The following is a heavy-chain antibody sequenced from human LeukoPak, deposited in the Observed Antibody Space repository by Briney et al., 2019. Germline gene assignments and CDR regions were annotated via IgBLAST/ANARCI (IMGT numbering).Heavy chain of an antibody. V-gene: IGHV1-69*13. J-gene: IGHJ5*02. CDR1: GGTFSSYA. CDR3: ARGRVVAATSWFDP. D-gene: IGHD2-15*01. Sequence: GASVKVSCKASGGTFSSYAISWVRQAPGQGLEWMGGIILIFGTANYAQKFQGRVTITADESTSTAYMELSSLRSEDTAVYYCARGRVVAATSWFDPWGQGTLVTVSS. CDR2: IILIFGTA.